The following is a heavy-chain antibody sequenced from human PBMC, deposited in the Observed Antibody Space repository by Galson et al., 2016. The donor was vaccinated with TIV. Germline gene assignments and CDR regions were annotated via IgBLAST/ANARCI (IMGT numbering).Heavy chain of an antibody. V-gene: IGHV3-23*01. CDR3: TTDPPILV. CDR2: ISYTGTET. J-gene: IGHJ4*02. D-gene: IGHD3-3*01. CDR1: GVSFSIHG. Sequence: SLRLSCAASGVSFSIHGMSWVRQAPGKGLEWVATISYTGTETYYPDSVKGRFTIPRDTSKSTVYLQLNSLRAEDTAIYYCTTDPPILVWGQGTLVTVSS.